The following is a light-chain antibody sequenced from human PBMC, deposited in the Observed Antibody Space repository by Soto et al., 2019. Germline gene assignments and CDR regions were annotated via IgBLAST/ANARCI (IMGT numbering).Light chain of an antibody. CDR3: SSYTSSSTPVV. CDR1: SSDVGGYNY. Sequence: QSVLTQPASVSGSPGQSITISCTGTSSDVGGYNYVSWYQQHPGKAPKLMIYEVSNRPSGVSNRFSGSKSGNTASLTISGLQAVDEADYYCSSYTSSSTPVVFGGGTKLTVL. CDR2: EVS. V-gene: IGLV2-14*01. J-gene: IGLJ2*01.